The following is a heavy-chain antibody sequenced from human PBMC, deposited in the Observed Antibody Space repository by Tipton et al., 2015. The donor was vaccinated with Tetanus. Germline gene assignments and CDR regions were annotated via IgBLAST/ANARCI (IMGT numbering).Heavy chain of an antibody. D-gene: IGHD2-2*01. V-gene: IGHV4-34*01. CDR2: INHSGST. Sequence: TLSLTCAVYGGSFSGYYWSWIRQPPGKGLEWIREINHSGSTNYNPSLKSRVTISVDTSKNQFSLKLSSVTAADTAVYYCARGLLVVVPAARGRYNWFDPGGQGTLVTVSS. CDR3: ARGLLVVVPAARGRYNWFDP. CDR1: GGSFSGYY. J-gene: IGHJ5*02.